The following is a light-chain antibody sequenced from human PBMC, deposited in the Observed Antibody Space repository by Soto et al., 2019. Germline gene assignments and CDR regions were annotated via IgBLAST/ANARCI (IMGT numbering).Light chain of an antibody. CDR3: QHYNGFPIT. CDR1: QDIRYY. J-gene: IGKJ5*01. Sequence: DIQLTQSPSSLSASLGDRVTITCQASQDIRYYLNWYQQKPGQATKLLIYDASQLETGVPSRVSGSGSGTDVTFTTNNLQPEEIGTYDGQHYNGFPITFGQGTRLEIK. V-gene: IGKV1-33*01. CDR2: DAS.